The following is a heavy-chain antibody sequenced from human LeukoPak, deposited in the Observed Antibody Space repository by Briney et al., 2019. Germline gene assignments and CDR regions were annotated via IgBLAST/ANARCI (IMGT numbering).Heavy chain of an antibody. CDR1: GYTFTGYY. Sequence: GASVKVSCKASGYTFTGYYMHWVRQAPGQGLEWMGWINPNSGGTNYAQKFQGRVTMTRDTSISTAYMELSRLRSDDTAVYYCAKRKVRYYYDSSGYYDYWGQGTLVTVSS. D-gene: IGHD3-22*01. V-gene: IGHV1-2*02. CDR2: INPNSGGT. J-gene: IGHJ4*02. CDR3: AKRKVRYYYDSSGYYDY.